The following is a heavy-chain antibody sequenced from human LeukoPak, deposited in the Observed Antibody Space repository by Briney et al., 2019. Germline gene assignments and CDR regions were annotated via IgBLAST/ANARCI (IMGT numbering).Heavy chain of an antibody. CDR2: IYSGGDT. V-gene: IGHV3-53*05. CDR1: GFTVSSNY. CDR3: TRGPGSTWYSDY. D-gene: IGHD6-13*01. J-gene: IGHJ4*02. Sequence: PGGSLRLSCAASGFTVSSNYMNWVRQAPGKGLEWVSIIYSGGDTYCADSVKGRFTISRGNSKNTLYLQMNSLRPEDTAVYYCTRGPGSTWYSDYWGQGTLVTVSS.